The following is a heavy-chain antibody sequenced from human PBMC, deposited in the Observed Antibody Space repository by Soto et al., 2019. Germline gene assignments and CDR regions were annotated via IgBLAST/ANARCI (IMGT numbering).Heavy chain of an antibody. CDR1: GDSTRRGGYY. CDR2: IYWSGNT. CDR3: ARGAADYGDAFDI. D-gene: IGHD4-17*01. Sequence: QVRLQESGPGLVKPSQTLSLTCRVSGDSTRRGGYYWSWISQPPGKGLEWIGYIYWSGNTYFNPALKSRVSISRGTSSNQFSLNLTSVTAAATAVYDCARGAADYGDAFDIWGQGTTVTVSS. V-gene: IGHV4-31*03. J-gene: IGHJ3*02.